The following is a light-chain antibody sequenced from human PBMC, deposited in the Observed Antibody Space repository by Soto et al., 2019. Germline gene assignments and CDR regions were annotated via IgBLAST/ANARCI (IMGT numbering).Light chain of an antibody. V-gene: IGKV1-5*01. Sequence: DIQMTQSPSTLSASVGDRVTITCRASQYISSWLAWYQQKPGKAPKLLIYAASTLQNGVPSSFSGSGSGTEFTLTISSLQPEDFATYYCQHLNDYRYTFGQGTKVEIK. CDR1: QYISSW. J-gene: IGKJ2*01. CDR2: AAS. CDR3: QHLNDYRYT.